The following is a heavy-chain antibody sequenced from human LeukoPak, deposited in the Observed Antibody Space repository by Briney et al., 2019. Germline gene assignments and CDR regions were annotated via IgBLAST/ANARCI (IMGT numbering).Heavy chain of an antibody. CDR2: IYYSGST. CDR1: GGSISSYY. Sequence: PSETLSLTCTVSGGSISSYYWSWIRQPPGKGLEWIGYIYYSGSTYYNPSLTSRVTMSVDTSKSQFSLKLSSVTAADTAVYYCAREWQYQFDYWGQGTLVTVSS. D-gene: IGHD4-11*01. J-gene: IGHJ4*02. V-gene: IGHV4-59*12. CDR3: AREWQYQFDY.